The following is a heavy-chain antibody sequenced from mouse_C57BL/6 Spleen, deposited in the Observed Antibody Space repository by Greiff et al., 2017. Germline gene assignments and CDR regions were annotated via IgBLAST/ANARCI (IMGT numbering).Heavy chain of an antibody. CDR3: AREVRRVRWFAY. D-gene: IGHD2-14*01. J-gene: IGHJ3*01. V-gene: IGHV1-22*01. Sequence: EVQLQESGPELVKPGASVKMSCKASGYTFTDYNMHWVKQSHGKSLEWIGYINPNNGGTSYNQKFKGKATLTVYKSSSTAYLELRSLTSEDSAVYYCAREVRRVRWFAYWGKGTLVTVSA. CDR2: INPNNGGT. CDR1: GYTFTDYN.